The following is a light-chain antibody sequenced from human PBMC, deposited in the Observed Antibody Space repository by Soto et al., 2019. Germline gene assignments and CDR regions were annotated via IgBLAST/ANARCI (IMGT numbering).Light chain of an antibody. Sequence: QSVLTQPLSASGTPGQRVTISCSGSSSNIGSNTVNWYQQLPGTAPKLLIYSNNQRPSGVPDRFSGSKSGTSASLAISGLQSEDESYYYCAAWDDSLNGIYVFANGTKFTV. CDR3: AAWDDSLNGIYV. CDR2: SNN. CDR1: SSNIGSNT. V-gene: IGLV1-44*01. J-gene: IGLJ1*01.